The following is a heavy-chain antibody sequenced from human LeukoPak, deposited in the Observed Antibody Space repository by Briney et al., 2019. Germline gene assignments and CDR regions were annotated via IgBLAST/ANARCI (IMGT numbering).Heavy chain of an antibody. CDR1: GGSFSVYY. CDR2: INHSGST. D-gene: IGHD4-17*01. V-gene: IGHV4-34*01. J-gene: IGHJ4*02. CDR3: ARYLTVTSYYFDY. Sequence: SETLSLTCAVYGGSFSVYYWSWIRQPPGKGLEWIGEINHSGSTNYNPSLKSRVTISVDTSKNQFSLKLSSVTAADTAVYYCARYLTVTSYYFDYWGQGTLVTVSS.